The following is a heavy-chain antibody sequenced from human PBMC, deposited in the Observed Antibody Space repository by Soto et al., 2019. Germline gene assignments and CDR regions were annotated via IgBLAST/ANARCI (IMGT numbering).Heavy chain of an antibody. CDR2: ITPSGGRT. V-gene: IGHV1-46*03. CDR1: GSTFTSYF. Sequence: QVQLVQSGAEVKKPGASVKDSCKASGSTFTSYFMHWVRQAPGQGLEWMGIITPSGGRTSHAQTCHGRLPMTRDTPSSTVDMDLSSMISDDTAVYYCAMWLDPMVYARRSLDYCGQRPLVTVAS. CDR3: AMWLDPMVYARRSLDY. D-gene: IGHD2-8*01. J-gene: IGHJ4*02.